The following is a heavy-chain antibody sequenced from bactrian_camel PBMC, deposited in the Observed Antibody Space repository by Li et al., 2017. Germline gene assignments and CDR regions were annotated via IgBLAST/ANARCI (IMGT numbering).Heavy chain of an antibody. CDR1: SYTFGGNSC. J-gene: IGHJ4*01. CDR2: LYTGGGYT. Sequence: HVQLVESGGGSVQTGGSLTLSCTASSYTFGGNSCMGWFRQAPGKTRKGVAALYTGGGYTYYADSVKGRFTISQDNAKNTVYLQMNSLKPEDTAMYYCAAAGPACGGAWWSRRALYGHWGQGTQFTVS. D-gene: IGHD7*01. V-gene: IGHV3S1*01. CDR3: AAAGPACGGAWWSRRALYGH.